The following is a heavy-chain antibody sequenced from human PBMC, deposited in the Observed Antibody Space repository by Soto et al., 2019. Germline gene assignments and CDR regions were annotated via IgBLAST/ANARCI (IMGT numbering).Heavy chain of an antibody. D-gene: IGHD1-26*01. CDR3: ARGSALGTFGLDG. Sequence: SVTLSLTCAVSGGSLNNNDWWSWFRQSPGQGLEWIGEIHHTGDNKYNPSLRSRVTMSVDTSKKHVSLQLNSVTGADTAVYYCARGSALGTFGLDGWGQGTKVTVSS. CDR2: IHHTGDN. V-gene: IGHV4-4*02. J-gene: IGHJ6*02. CDR1: GGSLNNNDW.